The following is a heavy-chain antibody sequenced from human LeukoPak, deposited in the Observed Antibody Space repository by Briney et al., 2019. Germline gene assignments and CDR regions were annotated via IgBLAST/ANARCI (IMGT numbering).Heavy chain of an antibody. CDR2: INPIFGPP. J-gene: IGHJ6*02. CDR3: ARDHGTKRVGGPEEYYDNYYGMDV. CDR1: GGSFSSYA. V-gene: IGHV1-69*13. Sequence: SVKVSCKASGGSFSSYAVTWVRQAPGQGLEWMGGINPIFGPPDYAQRFQGRITITADDSTTAYMELSSLRSEDTAVYYCARDHGTKRVGGPEEYYDNYYGMDVWGQGTTVTVSS. D-gene: IGHD3-10*01.